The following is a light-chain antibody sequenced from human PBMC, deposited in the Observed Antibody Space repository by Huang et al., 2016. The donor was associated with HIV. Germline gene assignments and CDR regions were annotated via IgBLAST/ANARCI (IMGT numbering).Light chain of an antibody. CDR1: QSISSF. Sequence: DIQMTQSPSSLSASVGDRVTIPCRASQSISSFLNWYQQKPGTAPKLLIYAASSLQSGVPARISGSGSGTDFTLTISSLQPEDFAVYYCQQSYSSPWTFGQGTKVEIK. J-gene: IGKJ1*01. CDR3: QQSYSSPWT. V-gene: IGKV1-39*01. CDR2: AAS.